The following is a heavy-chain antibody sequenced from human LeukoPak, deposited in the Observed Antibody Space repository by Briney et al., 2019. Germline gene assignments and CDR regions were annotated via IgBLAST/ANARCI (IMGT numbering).Heavy chain of an antibody. CDR1: GGTFSSYA. D-gene: IGHD5-24*01. V-gene: IGHV1-69*13. J-gene: IGHJ6*02. Sequence: GASVKVSCKASGGTFSSYAISWVRQAPGQGLEWMGGIIPIFGTANYAQKFQGRVTITADESTSTAYMELSSLRSEDTAVYYCARDPTSLRDGYNSYYYGMDVWGQGTTVTVSS. CDR3: ARDPTSLRDGYNSYYYGMDV. CDR2: IIPIFGTA.